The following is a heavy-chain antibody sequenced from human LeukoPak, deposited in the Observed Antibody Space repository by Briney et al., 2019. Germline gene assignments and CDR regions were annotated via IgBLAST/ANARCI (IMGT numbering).Heavy chain of an antibody. D-gene: IGHD2-2*01. CDR3: ATGAVVVPAFFDY. V-gene: IGHV3-23*01. CDR1: GFTFSSYG. J-gene: IGHJ4*02. CDR2: ISGSGGST. Sequence: GGSLRLSCAASGFTFSSYGMSWVRQAPGKGLEWVSAISGSGGSTYYADSVKGRFTISRDNSKNTLYLQMNSLRAEDTAVYYCATGAVVVPAFFDYWGQGTLVTVSS.